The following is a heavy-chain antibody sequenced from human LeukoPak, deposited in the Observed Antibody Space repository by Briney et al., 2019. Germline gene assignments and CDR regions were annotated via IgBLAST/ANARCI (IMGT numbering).Heavy chain of an antibody. Sequence: GGSLRLSCAASGFTFSSYWMHWVRQAPGKGLVWVSRINSDGSSTSYADSVKGRFTISRDNAKNTLYLQMNSLRAEDTAVYYCARSMVVTDDFDYWGQGTLVTVSS. CDR1: GFTFSSYW. D-gene: IGHD4/OR15-4a*01. V-gene: IGHV3-74*01. J-gene: IGHJ4*02. CDR2: INSDGSST. CDR3: ARSMVVTDDFDY.